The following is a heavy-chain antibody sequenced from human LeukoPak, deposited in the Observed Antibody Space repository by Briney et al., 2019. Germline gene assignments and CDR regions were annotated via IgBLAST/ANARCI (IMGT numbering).Heavy chain of an antibody. CDR3: AKTPWYSSGWSIDD. CDR1: RFTFSSYA. V-gene: IGHV3-23*01. Sequence: GGSLRLSCAASRFTFSSYAMSWVRQAPGKGLEWVSGVSGNGGGTYYADSVKGRFTISRDNSKNMLYLQMNSLRAEDTAVYYCAKTPWYSSGWSIDDWGQGTLVTVSS. D-gene: IGHD6-13*01. CDR2: VSGNGGGT. J-gene: IGHJ4*02.